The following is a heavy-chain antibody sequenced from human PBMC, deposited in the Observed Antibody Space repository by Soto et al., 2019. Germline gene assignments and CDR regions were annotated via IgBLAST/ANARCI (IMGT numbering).Heavy chain of an antibody. CDR3: AKSAGGSYYYYGMDA. V-gene: IGHV3-23*01. J-gene: IGHJ6*02. D-gene: IGHD3-10*01. CDR1: GFTFSSYA. Sequence: AGGSLRLSCAASGFTFSSYAMSWVRQAPGKGLEWVSVISGSGGSTYYADSVKGRFTISRDNSKNTLYLQMNSLRAEDTAVYYCAKSAGGSYYYYGMDAWGQGTTVTVSS. CDR2: ISGSGGST.